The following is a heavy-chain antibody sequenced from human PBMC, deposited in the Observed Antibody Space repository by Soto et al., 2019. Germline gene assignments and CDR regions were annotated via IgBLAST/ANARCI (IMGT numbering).Heavy chain of an antibody. Sequence: GESLKISCKGSGYSFTSYWIGWVRQMPGKGLEWMGIIYPGDSDTRYSPSFQGQVTISADKSISTAYLQWSSLKASDTAMYYCASLYYILTGRDYVMDVCGQGSSVTVSS. V-gene: IGHV5-51*01. CDR2: IYPGDSDT. CDR3: ASLYYILTGRDYVMDV. J-gene: IGHJ6*02. CDR1: GYSFTSYW. D-gene: IGHD3-9*01.